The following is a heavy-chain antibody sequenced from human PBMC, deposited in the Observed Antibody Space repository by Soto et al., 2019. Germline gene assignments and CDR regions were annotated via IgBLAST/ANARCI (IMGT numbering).Heavy chain of an antibody. CDR3: ARPLLQDDAFDI. J-gene: IGHJ3*02. Sequence: SETLSLTCSFSGDSVTSHYLTWIRQSPEKGLEWIGYIYYSGITHYNPSLKSRVTISVDTSKNQFSLKLSSVTAADTAVYYCARPLLQDDAFDIWGQGTMVTVSS. CDR2: IYYSGIT. V-gene: IGHV4-59*08. CDR1: GDSVTSHY. D-gene: IGHD1-26*01.